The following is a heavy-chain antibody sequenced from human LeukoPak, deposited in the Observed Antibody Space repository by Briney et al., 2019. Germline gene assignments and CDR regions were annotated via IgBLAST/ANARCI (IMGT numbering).Heavy chain of an antibody. Sequence: ETLSLTCAVSGDSIRSSSYYWGWIRQLPGRGLEWVGNINPDGSETYYVDSMKGRFTISRDNAKDSVYLQMNTLRVEDTAVYYCLGSADRGWGQGTLVTVSS. CDR3: LGSADRG. D-gene: IGHD6-25*01. J-gene: IGHJ4*02. CDR2: INPDGSET. V-gene: IGHV3-7*01. CDR1: GDSIRSSSYY.